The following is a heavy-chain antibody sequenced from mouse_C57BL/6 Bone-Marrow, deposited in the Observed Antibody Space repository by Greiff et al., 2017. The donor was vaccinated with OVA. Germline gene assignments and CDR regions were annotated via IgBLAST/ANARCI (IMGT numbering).Heavy chain of an antibody. CDR1: GFTFSDYG. V-gene: IGHV5-15*01. CDR3: ARHDYGSSYWYFDV. D-gene: IGHD1-1*01. CDR2: ISNLAYSI. J-gene: IGHJ1*03. Sequence: VQLKESGGGLVQPGGSLKLSCAASGFTFSDYGMAWVRQAPRKGPEWVAFISNLAYSIYYADTVTGRFTISIENAKNTLFREMSSLRSEDTAMYYCARHDYGSSYWYFDVWGTGTTVTVSS.